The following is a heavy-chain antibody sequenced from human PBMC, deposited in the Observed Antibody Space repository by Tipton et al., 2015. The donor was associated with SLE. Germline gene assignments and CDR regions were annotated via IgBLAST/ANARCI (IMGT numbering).Heavy chain of an antibody. V-gene: IGHV4-34*01. J-gene: IGHJ4*02. D-gene: IGHD3-16*01. CDR3: ARHMITGGEFDY. CDR2: INPNGRT. Sequence: TLSLTCAVYGGSFSGYYWSWIRQPPEKGLEWIGEINPNGRTYYNPSLKSRVTISVDTSKNQFSLKLSSVTAADTAVYYCARHMITGGEFDYWGQGTLVTVSS. CDR1: GGSFSGYY.